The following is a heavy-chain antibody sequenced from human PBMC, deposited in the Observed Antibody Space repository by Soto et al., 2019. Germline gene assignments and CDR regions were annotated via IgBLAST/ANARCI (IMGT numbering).Heavy chain of an antibody. Sequence: SETLSLTCAVYGGSFSGYYWSWIRQPPGKGLEWIGEINHSGSTNYNPSLKSRVTISVDTSKNQFSLKLSSVTAADTAVYYCARAGHDFWSGYNSDAFDIWGQGTMVTVSS. CDR3: ARAGHDFWSGYNSDAFDI. CDR2: INHSGST. CDR1: GGSFSGYY. V-gene: IGHV4-34*01. J-gene: IGHJ3*02. D-gene: IGHD3-3*01.